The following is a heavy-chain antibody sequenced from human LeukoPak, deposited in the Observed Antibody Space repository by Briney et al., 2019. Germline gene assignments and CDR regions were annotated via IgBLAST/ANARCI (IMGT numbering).Heavy chain of an antibody. D-gene: IGHD3-3*01. J-gene: IGHJ4*02. CDR3: AKAHDFWSGYLDY. CDR2: ISSDGSIT. V-gene: IGHV3-74*01. Sequence: GGSLRLSCAASGFTFSTYWMHWVRQAPGKGLVWVSRISSDGSITGYADSVKGRFTISRDNAKNTLYLQMNSLRAEDTAVYYCAKAHDFWSGYLDYWGQGTLVTVSS. CDR1: GFTFSTYW.